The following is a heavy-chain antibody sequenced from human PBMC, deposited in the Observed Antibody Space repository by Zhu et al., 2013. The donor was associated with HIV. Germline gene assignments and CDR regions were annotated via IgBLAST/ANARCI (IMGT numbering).Heavy chain of an antibody. V-gene: IGHV4-30-2*01. Sequence: QVQLQESGSGLVKPSQTLSLTCAVSGGSISSGGYSWSWIRQPPGKGLEWIGYIYHSGSTYYNPSLKSRVTISVDRSKNQFSLKLSSVTAADTAVYYCARVTGIVVVIANWNGYFDLWGRGTLVTVSS. CDR2: IYHSGST. D-gene: IGHD3-22*01. CDR3: ARVTGIVVVIANWNGYFDL. J-gene: IGHJ2*01. CDR1: GGSISSGGYS.